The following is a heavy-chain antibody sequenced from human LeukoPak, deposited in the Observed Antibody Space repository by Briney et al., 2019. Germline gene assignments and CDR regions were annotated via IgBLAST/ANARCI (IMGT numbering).Heavy chain of an antibody. V-gene: IGHV1-18*01. CDR3: ARASPITMIGDFDY. CDR2: ISAYNGNT. CDR1: GYTFTSYD. Sequence: ASVKVSCKASGYTFTSYDINWVRQAPGQGLEWMGWISAYNGNTNYAQKLQGRVTMTTDTSTSTAYMELRSLRSDDTAVYYCARASPITMIGDFDYWGKETLVTVSS. J-gene: IGHJ4*02. D-gene: IGHD3-22*01.